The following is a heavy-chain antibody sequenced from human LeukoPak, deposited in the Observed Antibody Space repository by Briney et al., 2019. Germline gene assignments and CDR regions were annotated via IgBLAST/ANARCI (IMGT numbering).Heavy chain of an antibody. J-gene: IGHJ3*02. CDR1: GLTFSSHW. CDR2: ITNDGSST. D-gene: IGHD2-15*01. V-gene: IGHV3-74*01. Sequence: GGSLRLSCAASGLTFSSHWMHWVRQAPGKGLVWVSRITNDGSSTTYADSVKGRFTISRDNAKNSLYLQMNSLRAEDTAVYYCARWDAYCSGGRCYSGDFAFDIWGQGTMVTVSS. CDR3: ARWDAYCSGGRCYSGDFAFDI.